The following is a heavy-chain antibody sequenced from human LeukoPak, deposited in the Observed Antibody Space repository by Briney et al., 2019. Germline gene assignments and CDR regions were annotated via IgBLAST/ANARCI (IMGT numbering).Heavy chain of an antibody. CDR3: ARGVDQLLYYYTDV. V-gene: IGHV3-7*01. CDR1: GFIFRSYW. J-gene: IGHJ6*03. CDR2: IKQDGSEK. Sequence: PGGSLRLSCAASGFIFRSYWMSWVRQAPGKGLEWVANIKQDGSEKYYVDSVKGRFTISRDNAKNSLYLQMNSLRAEDTAVYYCARGVDQLLYYYTDVWGKGTTVTVSS. D-gene: IGHD2-2*02.